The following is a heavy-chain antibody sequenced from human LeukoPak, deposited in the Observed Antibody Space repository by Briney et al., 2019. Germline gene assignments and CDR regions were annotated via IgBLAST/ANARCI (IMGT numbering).Heavy chain of an antibody. Sequence: PRGSLTLSCAASGFRFSNYDMSWVRQAPGKGLEWVSTISGSGGNTYHTASVRRLFTISRDSSKNTLFLQMNRLSAEDTAVYYCAKDGHCSSINCHLDYGGEGTVEPVSS. CDR3: AKDGHCSSINCHLDY. CDR1: GFRFSNYD. D-gene: IGHD2-2*01. CDR2: ISGSGGNT. J-gene: IGHJ4*02. V-gene: IGHV3-23*01.